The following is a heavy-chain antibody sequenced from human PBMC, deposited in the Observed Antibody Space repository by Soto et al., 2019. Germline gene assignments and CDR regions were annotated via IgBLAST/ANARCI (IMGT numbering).Heavy chain of an antibody. Sequence: PGGSLRLSCAASGFTFSSYGMHWVRQAPGKGLAWVAVIWYDGSNKYYADSVKGRFTISRDNSKNTLYLQMNSLRVEDTAVDYCARDKICSGGTCSSSRIGFYYGLDVWGQGTTVTVSS. CDR2: IWYDGSNK. CDR3: ARDKICSGGTCSSSRIGFYYGLDV. J-gene: IGHJ6*02. D-gene: IGHD2-15*01. V-gene: IGHV3-33*01. CDR1: GFTFSSYG.